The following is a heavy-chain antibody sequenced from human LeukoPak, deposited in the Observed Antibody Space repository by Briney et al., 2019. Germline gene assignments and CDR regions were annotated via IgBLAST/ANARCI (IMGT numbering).Heavy chain of an antibody. CDR2: INPNSGGT. Sequence: ASVKVSCKASGYTFTGCYMHWVRQAPGQGLEWMGWINPNSGGTNYAQKFQGRVTMTRDTSISTAYMELSRLRSDDTAVYYCASRHCSSTSCLLNDAFDIWGQGTMVTVSS. D-gene: IGHD2-2*01. V-gene: IGHV1-2*02. CDR1: GYTFTGCY. CDR3: ASRHCSSTSCLLNDAFDI. J-gene: IGHJ3*02.